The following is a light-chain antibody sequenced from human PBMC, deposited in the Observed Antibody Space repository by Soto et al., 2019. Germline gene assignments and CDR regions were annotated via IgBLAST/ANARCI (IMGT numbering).Light chain of an antibody. CDR2: EVS. V-gene: IGLV2-23*02. CDR1: SSDVGSYNL. Sequence: QSALTQPASVSGSPGQSITISCTGTSSDVGSYNLVSWYQQHTGKAPKLMIYEVSKRPSGVSNRFSGSKSGNTASLTISGLQAEDEADYYCCSYAGSRYVFGTGTKVTVL. J-gene: IGLJ1*01. CDR3: CSYAGSRYV.